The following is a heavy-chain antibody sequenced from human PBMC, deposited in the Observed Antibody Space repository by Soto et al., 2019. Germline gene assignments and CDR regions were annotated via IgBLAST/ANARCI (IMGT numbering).Heavy chain of an antibody. V-gene: IGHV2-70*11. Sequence: FCPSVVKPPHHLPLNRPLSGFSLSNNGMCVGWIPQPPGKALEWLARIDWDDDKYYSTSLKTRLTISKDTSKNQVVLTMTNMDPVDTATYYCARSIAAAGTIDYWGQGTLVTVSS. CDR1: GFSLSNNGMC. CDR3: ARSIAAAGTIDY. CDR2: IDWDDDK. D-gene: IGHD6-13*01. J-gene: IGHJ4*02.